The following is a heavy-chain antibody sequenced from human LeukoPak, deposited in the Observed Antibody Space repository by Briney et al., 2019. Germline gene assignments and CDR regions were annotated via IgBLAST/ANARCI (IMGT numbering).Heavy chain of an antibody. D-gene: IGHD3-22*01. CDR2: ISSSSSTI. V-gene: IGHV3-48*01. CDR3: ARDPSGYYSNYFDY. Sequence: GGSLRLSCAASGFTFSSYSMNWVRQAPGKGLEWVSYISSSSSTIYYADSVKGRFTISRDNAKNSLYLQMNSLRAGDTAVYYCARDPSGYYSNYFDYWGQGTLVTVSS. CDR1: GFTFSSYS. J-gene: IGHJ4*02.